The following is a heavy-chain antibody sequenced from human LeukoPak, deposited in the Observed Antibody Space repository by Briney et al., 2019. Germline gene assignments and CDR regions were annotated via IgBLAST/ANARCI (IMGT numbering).Heavy chain of an antibody. V-gene: IGHV3-30-3*01. J-gene: IGHJ6*04. Sequence: RAGGSLRLSCAASGFTFSSYATHWVRQAPGKGLEWVAVISYDGSNKYYADSVKGRFTISRDNSKNTLYLQMNSLRAEDTAVYYCARVPVTYYDFWSGYSTLVDVWGKGTTVTVSS. CDR3: ARVPVTYYDFWSGYSTLVDV. CDR1: GFTFSSYA. D-gene: IGHD3-3*01. CDR2: ISYDGSNK.